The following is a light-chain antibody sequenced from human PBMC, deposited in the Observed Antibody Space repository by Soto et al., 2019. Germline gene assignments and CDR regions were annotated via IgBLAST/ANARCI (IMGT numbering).Light chain of an antibody. CDR2: GAC. CDR1: QSVSSSY. J-gene: IGKJ2*01. Sequence: EIVLTQSPGTLSLSPGERATLSCRASQSVSSSYLAWYQQKPGQAPRLLIYGACSRATGIPARFSGSGSGTDFTLTISRLEPEDFAVYYCQQYGSSPRYTFGQGTKLEIK. CDR3: QQYGSSPRYT. V-gene: IGKV3-20*01.